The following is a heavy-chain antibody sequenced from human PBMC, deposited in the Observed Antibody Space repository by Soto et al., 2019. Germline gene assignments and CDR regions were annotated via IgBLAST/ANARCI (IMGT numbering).Heavy chain of an antibody. V-gene: IGHV4-30-4*08. Sequence: SETLSLTCAVSGYSISLGYYWGWIRQPPGKGLEWIGYIYYSGSTYYNPSLKSRVTISVDTSKNQFSLKLSSVTAADTAVYYCARDAVLPRGWFDPWGQGTLVTVSS. CDR3: ARDAVLPRGWFDP. CDR2: IYYSGST. CDR1: GYSISLGYY. J-gene: IGHJ5*02. D-gene: IGHD2-2*01.